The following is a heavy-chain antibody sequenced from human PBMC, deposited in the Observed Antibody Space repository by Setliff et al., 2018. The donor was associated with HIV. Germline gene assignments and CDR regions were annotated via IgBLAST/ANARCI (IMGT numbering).Heavy chain of an antibody. Sequence: SETLSLTCTVSGGSISGSSYYWGWIRQPPGKGLEWIGSFSHGGTTYYNPSLKSRVTISVDTSKNQVSLKLRSATAADTAMYYCARHPGSTSNWYKGAFDFLGQGRMVTVSS. J-gene: IGHJ3*01. CDR2: FSHGGTT. CDR3: ARHPGSTSNWYKGAFDF. D-gene: IGHD6-13*01. CDR1: GGSISGSSYY. V-gene: IGHV4-39*07.